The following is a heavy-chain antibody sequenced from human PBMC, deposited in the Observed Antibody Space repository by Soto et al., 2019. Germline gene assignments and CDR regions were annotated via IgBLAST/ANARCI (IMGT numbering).Heavy chain of an antibody. D-gene: IGHD3-22*01. V-gene: IGHV4-59*01. Sequence: SETLSLTCTVSGCSIHSYYWSWIRQPPGKGLEWIAYIYYSGSTNYNPSLKSRVTISVDTSKNQFSLKLSSVTAADTAVYYCARGPGYDSSGYYYGWFDPWGQGTLVTVS. CDR2: IYYSGST. CDR1: GCSIHSYY. J-gene: IGHJ5*02. CDR3: ARGPGYDSSGYYYGWFDP.